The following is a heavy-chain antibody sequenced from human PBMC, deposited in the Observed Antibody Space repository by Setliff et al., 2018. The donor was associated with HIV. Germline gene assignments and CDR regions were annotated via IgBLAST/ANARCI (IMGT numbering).Heavy chain of an antibody. D-gene: IGHD6-13*01. CDR1: GDSVSNYSAA. V-gene: IGHV6-1*01. Sequence: SQTLSLTCAISGDSVSNYSAAWNWIRQSPSRGLEWLGRTFHRSKWYSDYAESVRSRITINPDTSKSQLSLQLHSVTPEDTAVYYCARSITTAGTVFDYWGQGTLVTVSS. CDR2: TFHRSKWYS. J-gene: IGHJ4*02. CDR3: ARSITTAGTVFDY.